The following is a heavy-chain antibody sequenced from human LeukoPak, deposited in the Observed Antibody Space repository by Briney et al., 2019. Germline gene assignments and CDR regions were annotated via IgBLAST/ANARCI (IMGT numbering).Heavy chain of an antibody. D-gene: IGHD3-10*01. CDR2: ISGSDGST. V-gene: IGHV3-23*01. J-gene: IGHJ6*03. CDR3: ARALFGESYYYYYMDV. Sequence: AGSLTLSCAASGFTFSSYAMSWVRQAPGEGLEWVSAISGSDGSTNYADSVKGRFTISTDNSKNTVYLQMNSLRAEDTAVYYCARALFGESYYYYYMDVWGKGTTVTVSS. CDR1: GFTFSSYA.